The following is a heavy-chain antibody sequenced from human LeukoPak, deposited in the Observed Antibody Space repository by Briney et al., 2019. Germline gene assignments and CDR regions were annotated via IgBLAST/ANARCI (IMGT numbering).Heavy chain of an antibody. CDR3: AKDRHKGTTGMGYYFDY. CDR1: GFSFTSYA. Sequence: GGSLRLSCAASGFSFTSYAMHWVRQAPGKGLEWVAFVRYDGINKYYADSVKGRFTISRDNFGNTLYLQMNSLRPDDTAVYYCAKDRHKGTTGMGYYFDYWGRGTLVTVSS. CDR2: VRYDGINK. V-gene: IGHV3-30*02. J-gene: IGHJ4*02. D-gene: IGHD1-1*01.